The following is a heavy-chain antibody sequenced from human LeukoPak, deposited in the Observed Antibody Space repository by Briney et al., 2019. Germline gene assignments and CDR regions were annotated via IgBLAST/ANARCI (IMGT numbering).Heavy chain of an antibody. CDR3: ARDPTLNYYDGSGYSYYFDY. V-gene: IGHV1-69*13. CDR1: GGTFSIYA. J-gene: IGHJ4*02. D-gene: IGHD3-22*01. CDR2: INPIFGTA. Sequence: ASVTVSFKASGGTFSIYAISWVRQAPGQGLEWMGGINPIFGTANYAQKFQGRVTITADESTSTAYMELSSLRSEDTAVYYCARDPTLNYYDGSGYSYYFDYWGQGTLVTVSS.